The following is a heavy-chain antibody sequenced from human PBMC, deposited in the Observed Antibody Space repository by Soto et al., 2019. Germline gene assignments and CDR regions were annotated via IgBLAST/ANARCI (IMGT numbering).Heavy chain of an antibody. J-gene: IGHJ6*04. CDR2: IYYGGTT. CDR1: GASFSSSNDY. Sequence: SETLSLTCSVSGASFSSSNDYWVWIRQPPGKVLEWIGSIYYGGTTYYSPSLGSRVTIFVDTSKNQFSVQLSSVTAADTAVYYCARRHHAQQPPVWGKGTTVTVSS. V-gene: IGHV4-39*01. CDR3: ARRHHAQQPPV. D-gene: IGHD6-13*01.